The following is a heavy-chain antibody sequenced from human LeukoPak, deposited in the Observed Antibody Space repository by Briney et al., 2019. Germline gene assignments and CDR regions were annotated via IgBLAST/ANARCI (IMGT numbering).Heavy chain of an antibody. J-gene: IGHJ4*02. CDR1: GYTFTGYY. Sequence: GASVKVSCQASGYTFTGYYMHWLRRAPGQGLEWLGWIMPNSGRTNYAQKFQGRVTVTRDTSINTVYMELSSLTSDDTAIYFCARDNDWGPDYWGQGTLVTVSS. CDR3: ARDNDWGPDY. V-gene: IGHV1-2*02. D-gene: IGHD7-27*01. CDR2: IMPNSGRT.